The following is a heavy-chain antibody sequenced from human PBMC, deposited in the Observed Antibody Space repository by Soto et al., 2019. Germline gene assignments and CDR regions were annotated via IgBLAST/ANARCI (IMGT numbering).Heavy chain of an antibody. CDR1: GFSLIPYW. CDR3: VRGGVHYYDNSFDY. V-gene: IGHV3-7*03. Sequence: GGSLRLSCAASGFSLIPYWMSWVCQAPGKGLEWVSNIKQDGSERNYVNSVKGRFTISRDNAKNSVYLEMNSLRAEDTAVYYCVRGGVHYYDNSFDYWGQGTLVTVSS. CDR2: IKQDGSER. D-gene: IGHD3-22*01. J-gene: IGHJ4*02.